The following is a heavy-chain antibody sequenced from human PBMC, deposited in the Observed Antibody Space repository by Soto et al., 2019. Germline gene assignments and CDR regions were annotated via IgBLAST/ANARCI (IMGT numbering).Heavy chain of an antibody. CDR2: ITNDGNNE. V-gene: IGHV3-30*02. D-gene: IGHD3-3*01. J-gene: IGHJ4*02. CDR3: AKDPNLRITIFGVAY. CDR1: GFVFSDYG. Sequence: GGSLRLSCAASGFVFSDYGMHWVRQAPGKGLEWVALITNDGNNEFYRESVKGRFSISRGRSKNTLYLQMNSLRAEDTAVYYCAKDPNLRITIFGVAYWGQGTLVTVSS.